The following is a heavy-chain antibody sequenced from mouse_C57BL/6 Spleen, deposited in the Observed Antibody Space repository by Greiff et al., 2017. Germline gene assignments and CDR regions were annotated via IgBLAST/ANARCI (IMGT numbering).Heavy chain of an antibody. CDR3: ARGEEDTTVVNQRGAMDY. J-gene: IGHJ4*01. D-gene: IGHD1-1*01. CDR2: IYPRSGNT. V-gene: IGHV1-81*01. CDR1: GYTFTSYG. Sequence: QVQLQQSGAELARPGASVKLSCKASGYTFTSYGISWVKQRTGQGLEWIGEIYPRSGNTYYNEKFKGKATLTADKSSSTAYMELRSLTSEDSAVYFCARGEEDTTVVNQRGAMDYWGQGTSVTVSS.